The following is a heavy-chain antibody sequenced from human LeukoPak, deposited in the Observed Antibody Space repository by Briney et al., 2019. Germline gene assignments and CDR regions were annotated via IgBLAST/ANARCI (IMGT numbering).Heavy chain of an antibody. J-gene: IGHJ4*02. Sequence: ASVKVSCEASGYTLTSYGINWMRQAPGQGLEWMGWISTQSGNTNYAQKVQGRLTLTTDRSTNTAYMELRSLRSDDTAVYYCARGAYGDKWGQGTMVIVSS. CDR3: ARGAYGDK. D-gene: IGHD4-17*01. CDR2: ISTQSGNT. V-gene: IGHV1-18*01. CDR1: GYTLTSYG.